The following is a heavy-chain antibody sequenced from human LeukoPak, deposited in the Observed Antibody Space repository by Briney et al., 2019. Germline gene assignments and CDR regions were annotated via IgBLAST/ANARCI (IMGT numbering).Heavy chain of an antibody. Sequence: SETLSLTCTVSGGSINSNSYYWGWIRQPPGKGLEWIANSYYSGSTSYNPSLRSRVAISVDTSKNQFSLRLTSVTAADTAVYYCARADNLFDSSGYYWTVWGQGTLVTVSS. J-gene: IGHJ4*02. V-gene: IGHV4-39*07. CDR3: ARADNLFDSSGYYWTV. CDR2: SYYSGST. D-gene: IGHD3-22*01. CDR1: GGSINSNSYY.